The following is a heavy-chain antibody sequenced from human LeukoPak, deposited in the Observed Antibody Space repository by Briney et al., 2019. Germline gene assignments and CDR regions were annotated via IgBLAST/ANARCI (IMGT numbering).Heavy chain of an antibody. V-gene: IGHV1-2*02. Sequence: GASVKVSCKASEYTFTGYYMHWVRQAPGQGLEWMGWINPNSGGTNYAQKFQGRVTMTRDTSISTAYMELSRLRSDDTAVYYCARHDYGDYYGFDPWGQGTLVTVSS. CDR2: INPNSGGT. CDR3: ARHDYGDYYGFDP. CDR1: EYTFTGYY. D-gene: IGHD4-17*01. J-gene: IGHJ5*02.